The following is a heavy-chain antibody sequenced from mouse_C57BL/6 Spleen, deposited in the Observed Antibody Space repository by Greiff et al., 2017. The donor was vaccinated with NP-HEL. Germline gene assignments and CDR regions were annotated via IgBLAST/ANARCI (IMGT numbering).Heavy chain of an antibody. CDR2: IDPSDSYT. J-gene: IGHJ4*01. V-gene: IGHV1-50*01. CDR1: GYTFTSYW. CDR3: ARSGDYYAMDY. Sequence: QVQLQQPGAELVKPGASVKLSCKASGYTFTSYWMQWVNQRPGQGLEWIGAIDPSDSYTNYNQKFKGKATLTVDTSSSTAYMQLSSLTSEDSAVYCCARSGDYYAMDYWGQGTSVTVSS. D-gene: IGHD3-1*01.